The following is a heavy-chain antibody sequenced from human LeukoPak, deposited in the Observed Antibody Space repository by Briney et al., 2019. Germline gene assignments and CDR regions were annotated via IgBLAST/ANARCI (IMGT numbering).Heavy chain of an antibody. CDR1: GFTFSRFW. D-gene: IGHD1-26*01. CDR2: IKEDGSEK. J-gene: IGHJ4*02. Sequence: PGGSLRLSCAASGFTFSRFWMSWVRQAPGKGLEWVANIKEDGSEKYYVDSVKGRFTISRDNAKNSLYLQMNSLRAEDTAVYYCARGIGYLSGDYWGQGTLVTVSS. CDR3: ARGIGYLSGDY. V-gene: IGHV3-7*01.